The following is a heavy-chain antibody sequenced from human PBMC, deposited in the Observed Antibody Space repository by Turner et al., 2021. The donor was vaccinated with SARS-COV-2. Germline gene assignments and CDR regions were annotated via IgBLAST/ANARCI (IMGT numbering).Heavy chain of an antibody. CDR1: GFTFDDYG. Sequence: EVQLVESGGGVVRPGGSLRLYCAATGFTFDDYGMSWVRQAPGKGLEWVSGINWNGGSTGYADSVKCRFTISRDNAKNSLYLQMNSLRAEDTALYHCARGGPGDGYNPSFDYWGQGTLFTVSS. CDR2: INWNGGST. J-gene: IGHJ4*02. V-gene: IGHV3-20*01. CDR3: ARGGPGDGYNPSFDY. D-gene: IGHD5-12*01.